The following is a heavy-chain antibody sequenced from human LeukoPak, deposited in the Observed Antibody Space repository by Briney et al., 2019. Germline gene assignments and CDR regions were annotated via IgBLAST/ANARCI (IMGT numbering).Heavy chain of an antibody. V-gene: IGHV4-59*08. D-gene: IGHD1-26*01. J-gene: IGHJ4*02. CDR1: GGSISSYY. Sequence: SETLSLTCTVSGGSISSYYWSWIRQPPGKGLEWIGYIYYSGSTNYNPSLKSRVTISVDTSKNQSSLKLSSVTAADTAVYYCARRGWELETDYWGQGTLVTVSS. CDR3: ARRGWELETDY. CDR2: IYYSGST.